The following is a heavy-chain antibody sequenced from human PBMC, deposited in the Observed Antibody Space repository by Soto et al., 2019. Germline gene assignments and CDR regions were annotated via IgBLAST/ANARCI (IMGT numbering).Heavy chain of an antibody. D-gene: IGHD1-26*01. Sequence: QVQLVESGGGVVQPGMSLSLSCAASGFTFSNYVMHWVRQALGKGLEWVTLISNDGSNKFYADSVKGRFTISRDNSKNTLYLQMTSLKPEDTAVYYCAKDGADTGTYNFDYWGQGTLVTVSS. CDR1: GFTFSNYV. CDR2: ISNDGSNK. J-gene: IGHJ4*02. CDR3: AKDGADTGTYNFDY. V-gene: IGHV3-30*18.